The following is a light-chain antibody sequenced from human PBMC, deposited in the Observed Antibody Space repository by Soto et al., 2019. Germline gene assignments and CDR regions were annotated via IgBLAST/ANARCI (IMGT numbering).Light chain of an antibody. CDR3: QQYNNWPYT. V-gene: IGKV3-15*01. Sequence: EIVMTQSPATLSVSPGEGATLSCRASQPVRRNFAWYRQQPGQAPMLVIYRASTRATGIPARFSGSGSGTEFTLTISSLQSEDFAVYYCQQYNNWPYTFGQGTKLQIK. CDR2: RAS. J-gene: IGKJ2*01. CDR1: QPVRRN.